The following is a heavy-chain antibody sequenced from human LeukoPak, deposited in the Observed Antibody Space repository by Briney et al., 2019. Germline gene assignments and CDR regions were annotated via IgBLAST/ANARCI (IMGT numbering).Heavy chain of an antibody. CDR2: IYYSGST. V-gene: IGHV4-39*07. CDR1: GGSISSSSYY. D-gene: IGHD6-13*01. CDR3: ARGGSSSYYYYMDV. Sequence: SETLSLTCTVSGGSISSSSYYWGWIRQPPGKGLEWIGSIYYSGSTYYNPSLKSRVTISVDTSKNQFSLKLSSVTAADTAVYCCARGGSSSYYYYMDVWGKGTTVTVSS. J-gene: IGHJ6*03.